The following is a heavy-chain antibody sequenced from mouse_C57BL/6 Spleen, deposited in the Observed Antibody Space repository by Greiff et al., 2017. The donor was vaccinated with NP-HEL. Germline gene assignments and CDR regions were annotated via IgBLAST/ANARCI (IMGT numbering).Heavy chain of an antibody. D-gene: IGHD2-4*01. CDR3: ALIYYDYAMDY. CDR1: GYTFTDYY. J-gene: IGHJ4*01. Sequence: EVQLQQSGPELVKPGASVKISCKASGYTFTDYYMNWVKQSHGKSLEWIGDINPKNGGTSYNQKFKGKATLTVDKSSSTAYMELRSLTSEDSAVYYCALIYYDYAMDYWGQGTSVTVSS. V-gene: IGHV1-26*01. CDR2: INPKNGGT.